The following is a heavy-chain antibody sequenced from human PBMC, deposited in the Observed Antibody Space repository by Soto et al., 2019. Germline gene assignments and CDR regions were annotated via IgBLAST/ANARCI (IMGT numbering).Heavy chain of an antibody. CDR3: AREEAQYQLLHSYYYMDV. V-gene: IGHV1-69*08. Sequence: QVQLVQSGAEVKKPGSSVKVSCKAPGGTFSSYTINWVRQAPGQGLEWMGRIIPIFGMANYAQKFQGRVTITADESTSTAYMQLSSLRSEDTGLCYCAREEAQYQLLHSYYYMDVWGKGTTVTVSS. CDR1: GGTFSSYT. J-gene: IGHJ6*03. CDR2: IIPIFGMA. D-gene: IGHD2-2*01.